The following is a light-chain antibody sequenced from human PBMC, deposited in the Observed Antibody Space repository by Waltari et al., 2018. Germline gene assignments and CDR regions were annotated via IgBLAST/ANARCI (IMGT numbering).Light chain of an antibody. V-gene: IGKV3-11*01. Sequence: IVLTQSPATLSLSPGERATLSCRASQSVSTYLVWYQHKPGQAPRLLIYEASIRAPGHPARFSGSGSGTDFTLTISSLEAEDFAVYYCQHRGNWPALTFGGGTKVEIK. CDR2: EAS. CDR1: QSVSTY. J-gene: IGKJ4*01. CDR3: QHRGNWPALT.